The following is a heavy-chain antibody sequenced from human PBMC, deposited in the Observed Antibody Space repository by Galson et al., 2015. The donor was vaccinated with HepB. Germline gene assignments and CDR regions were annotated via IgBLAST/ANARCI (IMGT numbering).Heavy chain of an antibody. D-gene: IGHD6-13*01. J-gene: IGHJ6*02. V-gene: IGHV3-30*18. CDR1: GFTFSSYG. CDR3: AKRGSSSTYYYYYGMDV. CDR2: ISYDGSNK. Sequence: SLRLSCAASGFTFSSYGMHWVRQAPGKGLEWVAVISYDGSNKYYADSVKGRFTISRDNSKNTLYLQMNSLRAEDTAVYYCAKRGSSSTYYYYYGMDVWGQGTTVTVSS.